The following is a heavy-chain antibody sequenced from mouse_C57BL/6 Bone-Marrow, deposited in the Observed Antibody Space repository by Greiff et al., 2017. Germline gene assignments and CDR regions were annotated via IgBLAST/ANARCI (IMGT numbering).Heavy chain of an antibody. Sequence: QVQLQQPGAELVKPGASVKLSCKASGYTFTSYWMQWVKQRPGQGLEWIGEIDPSDSYTNYNQKFKGKATLTVDTSSSTAYMQLSSLTSADSAVYYCARNGYGWYFDVWGTGTTVTVSS. D-gene: IGHD2-14*01. CDR3: ARNGYGWYFDV. J-gene: IGHJ1*03. CDR2: IDPSDSYT. CDR1: GYTFTSYW. V-gene: IGHV1-50*01.